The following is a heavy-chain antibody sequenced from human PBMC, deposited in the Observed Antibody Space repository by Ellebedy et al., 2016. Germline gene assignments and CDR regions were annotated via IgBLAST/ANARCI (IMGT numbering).Heavy chain of an antibody. CDR1: GFTFSSYV. Sequence: GESLKISXAASGFTFSSYVMHWVRQAPGKGLEWVAVISYDGSNKYYADSVKGRFTISRDNSKNTLYLQMNSLRAEDTAVYYCAKDMAPYCGSGAEGVWGQGTTVTVSS. CDR3: AKDMAPYCGSGAEGV. J-gene: IGHJ6*02. CDR2: ISYDGSNK. V-gene: IGHV3-30*18. D-gene: IGHD3-10*01.